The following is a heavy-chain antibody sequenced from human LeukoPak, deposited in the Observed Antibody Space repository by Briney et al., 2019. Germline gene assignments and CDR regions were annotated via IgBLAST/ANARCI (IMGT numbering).Heavy chain of an antibody. V-gene: IGHV3-48*01. D-gene: IGHD4-17*01. CDR3: AREGAYGDYFLV. J-gene: IGHJ4*02. CDR2: ISSSSSTI. CDR1: GFTFRSYS. Sequence: GGSLRLSCGASGFTFRSYSMNGVRQAPGKGLEGVSYISSSSSTIYYADSVKGRFTISRENAKNSLYLQMNSLRAEDTAVYYCAREGAYGDYFLVWGQGTLVTVSS.